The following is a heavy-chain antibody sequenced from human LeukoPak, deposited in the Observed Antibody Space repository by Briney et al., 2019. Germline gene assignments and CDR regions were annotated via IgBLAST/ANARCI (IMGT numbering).Heavy chain of an antibody. CDR1: GGSISSYY. Sequence: KASETLSLTCTVSGGSISSYYGSWIRQPAGKGLEWIGRIYTSGSTNYNPSLKSRVTMSVDTSKNQFSLKLSSVTAADTAVYYCARERGAYVWGSYRFDYWGQGTLVTVSS. J-gene: IGHJ4*02. D-gene: IGHD3-16*02. CDR3: ARERGAYVWGSYRFDY. V-gene: IGHV4-4*07. CDR2: IYTSGST.